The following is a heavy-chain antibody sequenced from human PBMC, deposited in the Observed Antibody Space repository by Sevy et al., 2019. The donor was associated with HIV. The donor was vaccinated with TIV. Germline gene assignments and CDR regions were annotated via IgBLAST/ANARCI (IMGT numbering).Heavy chain of an antibody. J-gene: IGHJ4*02. Sequence: GGSLRLSCAASGFSLSDHAVSWVRQTPGKGLEWLAVISYNGRNQYYADSVKGRFTISEDDSKNTLYLQLNSLRAEDTAVYYCARFVGYCSGGRCSIIDFWGQGTLVTVSS. CDR2: ISYNGRNQ. V-gene: IGHV3-30*04. CDR1: GFSLSDHA. D-gene: IGHD2-15*01. CDR3: ARFVGYCSGGRCSIIDF.